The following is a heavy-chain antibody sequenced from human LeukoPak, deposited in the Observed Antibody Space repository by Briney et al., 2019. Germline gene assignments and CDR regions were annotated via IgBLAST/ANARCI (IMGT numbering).Heavy chain of an antibody. V-gene: IGHV3-23*01. D-gene: IGHD5/OR15-5a*01. CDR2: ITAIGSTT. CDR1: GFTLTTYT. Sequence: GGCLRLSCAASGFTLTTYTIGWVRQVPGKGLGWVSLITAIGSTTYYADSAKGRFSTSRDSSTSTLYLQMNTLRAEDMAVYYCAKANIVSTIGWYFDLWGRGTLVTVSS. J-gene: IGHJ2*01. CDR3: AKANIVSTIGWYFDL.